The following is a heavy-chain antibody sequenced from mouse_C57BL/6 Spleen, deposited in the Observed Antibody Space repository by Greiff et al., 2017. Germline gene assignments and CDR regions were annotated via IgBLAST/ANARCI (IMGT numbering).Heavy chain of an antibody. Sequence: QVQLQQPGAELVRPGSSVKLSCKASGYTFTSYWMHWVKQRPIQGLEWIGNIDPSDSETHYNQKFKDKATLTVDKSSSTAYMQLSSLTSEDSAVYYCACYYYGSSYYAMDYWGQGTSVTVSS. V-gene: IGHV1-52*01. CDR1: GYTFTSYW. D-gene: IGHD1-1*01. J-gene: IGHJ4*01. CDR3: ACYYYGSSYYAMDY. CDR2: IDPSDSET.